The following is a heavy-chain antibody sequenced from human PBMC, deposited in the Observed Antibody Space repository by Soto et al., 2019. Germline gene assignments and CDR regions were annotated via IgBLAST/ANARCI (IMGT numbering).Heavy chain of an antibody. Sequence: SETLSLTCSVSGDSINSDASYSGCIRHPPEKGLEWIGCIYYRGNTYYDPSLQTRVNISLDKSKSQFSLKMNSVTAADSALYFCATLEGLAKISYYFDFWGQGALVIVSS. CDR3: ATLEGLAKISYYFDF. CDR2: IYYRGNT. D-gene: IGHD3-9*01. V-gene: IGHV4-39*01. CDR1: GDSINSDASY. J-gene: IGHJ4*02.